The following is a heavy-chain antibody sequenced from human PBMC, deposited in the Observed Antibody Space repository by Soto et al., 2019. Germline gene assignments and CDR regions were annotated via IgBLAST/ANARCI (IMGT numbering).Heavy chain of an antibody. CDR2: VYHSWST. D-gene: IGHD3-10*01. V-gene: IGHV4-59*01. J-gene: IGHJ5*02. CDR3: ARFGPSPNGNWFDP. Sequence: LQESGPGLVKPSETLSLTCTVSGGSISSDYWNWIRQPPGKGLEWIGYVYHSWSTKYNPSLKRRVTISVDTSKNQLSLKLSSVTAADTAFYYCARFGPSPNGNWFDPWGQGTLVTVSS. CDR1: GGSISSDY.